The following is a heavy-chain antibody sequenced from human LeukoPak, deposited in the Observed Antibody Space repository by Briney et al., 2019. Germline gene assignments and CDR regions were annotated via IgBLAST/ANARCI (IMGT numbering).Heavy chain of an antibody. V-gene: IGHV3-23*01. Sequence: GGSLRLSCAASGLTFTKHVMSWVRQAPGKGLEWVSAISGGSDNTYYADSVKGRFTISRDNSENTLYLQMNSLRAEDTAIYYCAKPTGGSVGNYFDYWGQGTLVTVSS. CDR2: ISGGSDNT. J-gene: IGHJ4*02. CDR3: AKPTGGSVGNYFDY. D-gene: IGHD2-8*02. CDR1: GLTFTKHV.